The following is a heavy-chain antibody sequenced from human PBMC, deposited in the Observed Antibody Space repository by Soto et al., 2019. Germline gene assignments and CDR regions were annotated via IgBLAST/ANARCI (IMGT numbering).Heavy chain of an antibody. D-gene: IGHD3-10*01. Sequence: SVKVSFKASGGTFSSYAISWVRQAPGQGLEWMGGIIPIFGTANYAQKFQGRVTITADKSTSTAYMELSSLRSEDTAVYYCATRARVRVRGSYYYGMDVWGQGTTVTVSS. CDR1: GGTFSSYA. CDR2: IIPIFGTA. J-gene: IGHJ6*02. V-gene: IGHV1-69*06. CDR3: ATRARVRVRGSYYYGMDV.